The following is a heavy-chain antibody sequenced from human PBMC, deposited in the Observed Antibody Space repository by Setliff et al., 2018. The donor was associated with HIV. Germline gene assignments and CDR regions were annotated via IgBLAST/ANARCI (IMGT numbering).Heavy chain of an antibody. V-gene: IGHV4-59*12. CDR2: IFYSGST. D-gene: IGHD2-2*01. Sequence: SETLSLTCTVSGGSISSYYWSWIRQPPGKGLEWIGYIFYSGSTNYNPSLKSRVTISVDASKNQFSLRLSSVTAADTAVYFCAQMSISASVYFDYWGQGTLVTVS. CDR1: GGSISSYY. J-gene: IGHJ4*02. CDR3: AQMSISASVYFDY.